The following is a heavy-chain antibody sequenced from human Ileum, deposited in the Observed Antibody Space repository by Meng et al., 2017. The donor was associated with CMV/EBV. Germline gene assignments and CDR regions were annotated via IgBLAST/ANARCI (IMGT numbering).Heavy chain of an antibody. V-gene: IGHV3-7*01. CDR2: IKRDGSAK. Sequence: GESLKISCATSGLTFSTFWMSWFRQAPGKGLEWVAHIKRDGSAKYYVDSVRGRFTISRGNTENSLFLQMNTLRVEDTAVYYCATTSGSSYWGQGALVTVSS. D-gene: IGHD6-6*01. J-gene: IGHJ4*02. CDR3: ATTSGSSY. CDR1: GLTFSTFW.